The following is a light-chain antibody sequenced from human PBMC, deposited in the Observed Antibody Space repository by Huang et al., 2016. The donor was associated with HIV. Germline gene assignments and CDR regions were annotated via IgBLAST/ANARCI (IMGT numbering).Light chain of an antibody. CDR3: QQYNNGPPYT. J-gene: IGKJ2*01. V-gene: IGKV3-15*01. CDR1: QNVNSI. Sequence: EIVMTQSPATLSVSPGERVTLSCRASQNVNSILAWYRQQPGQPPSLLIYGASFRATGVPDRVSGSGFGTEFTLTISSLQSEDFAVYYCQQYNNGPPYTFGQGTRLEIK. CDR2: GAS.